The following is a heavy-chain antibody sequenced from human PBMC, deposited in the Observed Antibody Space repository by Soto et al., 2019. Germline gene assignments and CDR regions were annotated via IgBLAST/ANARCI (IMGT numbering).Heavy chain of an antibody. CDR2: IIPIFGTA. D-gene: IGHD2-21*02. J-gene: IGHJ5*02. V-gene: IGHV1-69*13. CDR3: ARAEIVVVTAIPPFDP. CDR1: GGTFSSYA. Sequence: SVKVSCKASGGTFSSYAISWVRQAPGQGLEWMGGIIPIFGTANYAQKFQGRVTITAEESTSTAYMELSSLRSEDTAVYYCARAEIVVVTAIPPFDPWGQGTLVTVSS.